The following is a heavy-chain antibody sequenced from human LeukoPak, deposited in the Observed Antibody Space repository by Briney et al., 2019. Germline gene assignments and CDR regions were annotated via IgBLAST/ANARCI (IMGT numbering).Heavy chain of an antibody. D-gene: IGHD2-8*01. V-gene: IGHV4-39*01. CDR1: GGSISSSSYY. J-gene: IGHJ4*02. Sequence: SETLSLTCTVSGGSISSSSYYWGWIRQPPGKGLEWIGSIYYSGTTYYNPSLKSRVTVSADTSKNLFSLKLTSVTAADTAVYYCARDRACSNGVCSYFDYWGQGTLVTVSS. CDR3: ARDRACSNGVCSYFDY. CDR2: IYYSGTT.